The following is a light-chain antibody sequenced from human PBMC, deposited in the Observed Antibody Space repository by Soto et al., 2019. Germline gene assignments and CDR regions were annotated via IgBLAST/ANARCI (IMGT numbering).Light chain of an antibody. J-gene: IGKJ1*01. Sequence: EIVLTQSPGTLSVSPWEGATLSCRASQSVSSNLAWYHQKPGQAPRLLIYGASTRATGIPARFSGSGSGTEFTLTISSLQSEDFAVYYCQQYNNWPQTFGQGTKVDIK. CDR2: GAS. V-gene: IGKV3-15*01. CDR3: QQYNNWPQT. CDR1: QSVSSN.